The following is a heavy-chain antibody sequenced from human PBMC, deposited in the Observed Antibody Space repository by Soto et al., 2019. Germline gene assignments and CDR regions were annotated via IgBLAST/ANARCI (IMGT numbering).Heavy chain of an antibody. CDR1: GGSISSGGYY. J-gene: IGHJ4*02. V-gene: IGHV4-31*03. D-gene: IGHD3-10*01. CDR2: IYYSGST. CDR3: ARVSMGGSGSSHDY. Sequence: QVQLQESGPGLVKPSQTLSLTCTVSGGSISSGGYYWSWIRQHPGTGLEWIGYIYYSGSTYYNPSLKSRVTIAVDTSRNQFSRKLSSVTAAGTAVYYCARVSMGGSGSSHDYWGQGTLVTVSS.